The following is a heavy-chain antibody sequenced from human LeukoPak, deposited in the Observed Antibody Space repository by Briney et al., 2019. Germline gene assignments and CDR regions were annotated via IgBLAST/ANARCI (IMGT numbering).Heavy chain of an antibody. Sequence: PGGSLRLSCAASGFTFSSYGMHWVRQAPGKGLEWVAVIWYDGSNKYYADSVKGRFTISRDNSKNTLYLQMNSLRAEDTAVYYCANLWDIVATIVDYWGQGTLVTVSS. V-gene: IGHV3-33*06. D-gene: IGHD5-12*01. CDR2: IWYDGSNK. J-gene: IGHJ4*02. CDR3: ANLWDIVATIVDY. CDR1: GFTFSSYG.